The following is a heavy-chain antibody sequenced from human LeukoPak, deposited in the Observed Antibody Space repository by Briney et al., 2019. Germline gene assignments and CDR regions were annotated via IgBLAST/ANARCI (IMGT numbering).Heavy chain of an antibody. V-gene: IGHV4-61*02. CDR1: GGSTSSGSYY. D-gene: IGHD3-16*02. Sequence: SQTLSLTCTVSGGSTSSGSYYWSWIRQPAGKGLEWIGRIYTSGSTNYNPSLKSRVTISVDTSKNQFSLKLSSVTAADTAVYYCARDIYDYVWGSYPLWGQGTLVTVSS. CDR3: ARDIYDYVWGSYPL. J-gene: IGHJ4*02. CDR2: IYTSGST.